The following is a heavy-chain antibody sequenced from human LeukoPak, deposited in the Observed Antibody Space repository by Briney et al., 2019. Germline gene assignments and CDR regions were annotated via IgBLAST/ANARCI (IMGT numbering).Heavy chain of an antibody. D-gene: IGHD3-22*01. CDR3: ARGYDSSGYWTY. CDR1: GYTFTSYA. CDR2: INAGNGNT. J-gene: IGHJ4*02. Sequence: GVSVKVSCKASGYTFTSYAMHWVRQAPGQRLEWMGWINAGNGNTKYSQKFQGRVTITRDTSASTAYMELSSLRSEDTAVYYCARGYDSSGYWTYWGQGTLVTVSS. V-gene: IGHV1-3*01.